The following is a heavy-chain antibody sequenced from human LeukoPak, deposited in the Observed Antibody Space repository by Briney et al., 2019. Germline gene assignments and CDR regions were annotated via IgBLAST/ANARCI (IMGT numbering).Heavy chain of an antibody. CDR2: INHRGTT. J-gene: IGHJ1*01. Sequence: SETLSLTCAVYGGSFSGHYWSWIRQPPGKGLEWIGEINHRGTTNYNPSLKSRVTISVDKSKNQLSLKLNSVTAADTAVYYCARVDDIWGQGTLVTVSS. CDR1: GGSFSGHY. CDR3: ARVDDI. V-gene: IGHV4-34*01.